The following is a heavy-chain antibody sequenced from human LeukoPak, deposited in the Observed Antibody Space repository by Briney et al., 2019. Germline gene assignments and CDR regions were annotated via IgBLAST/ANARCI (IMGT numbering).Heavy chain of an antibody. Sequence: PGGSLRRSCAASGFTFSSYAMHWVRQAPGKGLEWVAVISYDGSNKYYADSVKGRFTISRDNSKNTLYLQMNSLRAEDTAVYYCAREDPGIAVADYWGQGTLVTVSS. CDR1: GFTFSSYA. CDR3: AREDPGIAVADY. J-gene: IGHJ4*02. D-gene: IGHD6-19*01. V-gene: IGHV3-30-3*01. CDR2: ISYDGSNK.